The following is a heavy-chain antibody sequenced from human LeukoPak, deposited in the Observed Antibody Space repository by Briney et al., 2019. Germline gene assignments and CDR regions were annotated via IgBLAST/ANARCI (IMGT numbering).Heavy chain of an antibody. CDR3: AKGGSTVTTEDVVDY. CDR1: AFTFSRSA. D-gene: IGHD4-17*01. V-gene: IGHV3-23*01. CDR2: ISGGGGIT. Sequence: GGSLRLSCAASAFTFSRSAMSWVRQAPGKGLEWVSVISGGGGITNYADSVKGRFTISRDSSNNTLSLQMNSLRVEDTAVYYCAKGGSTVTTEDVVDYWGQGTLVTVSS. J-gene: IGHJ4*02.